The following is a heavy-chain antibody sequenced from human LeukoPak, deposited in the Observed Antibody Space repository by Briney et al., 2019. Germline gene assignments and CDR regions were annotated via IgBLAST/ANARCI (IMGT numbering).Heavy chain of an antibody. CDR1: GFTFSTYW. CDR2: INRDGSNT. D-gene: IGHD4-17*01. V-gene: IGHV3-74*01. CDR3: ARGPYGDYIGD. Sequence: GGSLRLSCAASGFTFSTYWMHWVRQAPGKVLVWVSRINRDGSNTSYADSVKGRFTISRDNAKNTLYLEMNSLRAEDTAVYYCARGPYGDYIGDWGQGTLVTVSS. J-gene: IGHJ4*02.